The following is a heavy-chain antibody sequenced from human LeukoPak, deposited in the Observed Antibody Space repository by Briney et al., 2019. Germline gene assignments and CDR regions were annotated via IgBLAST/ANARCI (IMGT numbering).Heavy chain of an antibody. CDR1: GFTFSSYW. V-gene: IGHV3-74*01. CDR2: IDGDGSST. CDR3: ARVGHDYNVDY. J-gene: IGHJ4*01. D-gene: IGHD4-11*01. Sequence: GGSLRLSCAASGFTFSSYWMHWVRQAPGKGLVWVSRIDGDGSSTSSADSVKGRFTISRDNSKNTLYLQMSSLRAEDTAVYYCARVGHDYNVDYWGHGTLVTVSS.